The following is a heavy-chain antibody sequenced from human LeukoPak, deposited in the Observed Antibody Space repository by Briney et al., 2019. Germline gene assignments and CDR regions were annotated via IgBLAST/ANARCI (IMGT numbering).Heavy chain of an antibody. CDR3: ASAVNYYDSSGYYY. V-gene: IGHV4-34*01. CDR1: GGSFSGYY. J-gene: IGHJ4*02. D-gene: IGHD3-22*01. Sequence: SETLSLTCAVYGGSFSGYYWSWIRQPPGKGLEWIGEINHSGSTNYNPSLKSRVTISVDTSKNQFPLKLSSVTAADTAVYYCASAVNYYDSSGYYYWGQGTLVTVSS. CDR2: INHSGST.